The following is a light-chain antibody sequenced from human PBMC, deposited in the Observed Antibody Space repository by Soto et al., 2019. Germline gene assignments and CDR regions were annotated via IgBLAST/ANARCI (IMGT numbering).Light chain of an antibody. CDR1: SSDVGGYNY. CDR3: NSYAGSNNVI. Sequence: QSALTQPPSASGSPGQSVTISCTGTSSDVGGYNYVSWYQQHPGKAPKLIIYEVYKRPSGVPDRVSGSKSANTASLTVSGLQAEDEANYYCNSYAGSNNVIFGGGTKLTVL. V-gene: IGLV2-8*01. CDR2: EVY. J-gene: IGLJ2*01.